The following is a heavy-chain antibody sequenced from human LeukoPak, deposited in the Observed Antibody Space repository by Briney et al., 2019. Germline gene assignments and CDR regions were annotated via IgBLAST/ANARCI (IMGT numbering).Heavy chain of an antibody. J-gene: IGHJ3*02. D-gene: IGHD1-26*01. V-gene: IGHV4-30-4*01. CDR3: ARVVGANTGGVAFDI. CDR2: IYYSGST. Sequence: PSETLSLTCAVYGGSFSGYYWSWIRQPPGKGLEWIGYIYYSGSTYYNPSLKSRVTISVDTSKNQFSLKLSSVTAADTAVYYCARVVGANTGGVAFDIWGQGTMVTVSS. CDR1: GGSFSGYY.